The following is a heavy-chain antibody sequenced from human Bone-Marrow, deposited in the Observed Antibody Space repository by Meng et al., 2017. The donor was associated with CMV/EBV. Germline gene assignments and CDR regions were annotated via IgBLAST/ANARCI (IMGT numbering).Heavy chain of an antibody. CDR1: SFSGYY. Sequence: SFSGYYWSGIRQPPGEGLEWIGEINHSGSTNYNPSLKSRVTISVDTSKNQFSLKLSSVTAADTAVYYCARRRPRQYYDFWSGYCDYWGQGTLVTVSS. V-gene: IGHV4-34*01. CDR2: INHSGST. CDR3: ARRRPRQYYDFWSGYCDY. D-gene: IGHD3-3*01. J-gene: IGHJ4*02.